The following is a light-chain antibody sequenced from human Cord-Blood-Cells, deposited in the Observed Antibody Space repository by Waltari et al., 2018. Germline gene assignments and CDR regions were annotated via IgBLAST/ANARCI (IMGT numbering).Light chain of an antibody. V-gene: IGKV4-1*01. CDR1: TSVLYRSNNKNY. Sequence: IVMTQSPDSLAVSLGERAPNNCKSSTSVLYRSNNKNYLAWYQQKPGQPPKLLIYWASTRESGVPDRFSGSGSGTDFTLTISSLQAEDVAVYYCQQYYSTPFTFGPGTKVDIK. CDR3: QQYYSTPFT. J-gene: IGKJ3*01. CDR2: WAS.